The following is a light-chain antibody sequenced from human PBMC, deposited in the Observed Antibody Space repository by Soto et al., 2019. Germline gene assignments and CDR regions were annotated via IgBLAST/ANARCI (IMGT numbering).Light chain of an antibody. Sequence: DMQLTQSPSFLSASVGDRVTITVRASQGISSYLAWYQQRPGKAPKLLMYGASTLQSGVPSRFSGSASGTTFTLTINNLQPEDFATYYGQQLNNFPRTFGQGTKV. CDR2: GAS. CDR1: QGISSY. V-gene: IGKV1-9*01. CDR3: QQLNNFPRT. J-gene: IGKJ1*01.